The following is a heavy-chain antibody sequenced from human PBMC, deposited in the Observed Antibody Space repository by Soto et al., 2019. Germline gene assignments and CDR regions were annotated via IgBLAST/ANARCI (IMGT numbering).Heavy chain of an antibody. V-gene: IGHV4-31*03. D-gene: IGHD4-4*01. CDR3: ARGVYCNYSPYFDY. Sequence: QVQLQESGPGLVKPSQTLSLTCTVSGGSISSGGYYWSWIRQHPGKGLEWIGYIYYSGSTYYNPSVKSRVTITVDTSKNQFSLKLSAVTAADTAVYYCARGVYCNYSPYFDYWGQGTLVTVSS. CDR1: GGSISSGGYY. J-gene: IGHJ4*02. CDR2: IYYSGST.